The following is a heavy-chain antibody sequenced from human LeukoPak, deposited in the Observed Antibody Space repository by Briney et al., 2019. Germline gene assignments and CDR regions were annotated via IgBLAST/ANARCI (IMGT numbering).Heavy chain of an antibody. CDR3: ARGFDRPTYFDY. Sequence: SETLSLTCAVYGGSFSGYYWSWIRQPPGKGLEWIGEINHSGSTNYNPSLKSRVTISVDTSKNQFSLKLSSVTAADTAVYYCARGFDRPTYFDYWGQGTLVTVSS. D-gene: IGHD3-9*01. V-gene: IGHV4-34*01. CDR2: INHSGST. CDR1: GGSFSGYY. J-gene: IGHJ4*02.